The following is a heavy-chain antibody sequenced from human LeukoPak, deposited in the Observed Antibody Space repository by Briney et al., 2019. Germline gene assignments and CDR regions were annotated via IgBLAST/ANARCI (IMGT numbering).Heavy chain of an antibody. CDR1: GFTFSSNW. Sequence: GGSLRLSCAASGFTFSSNWMCWVRQDPGKGLEWVANINQDGSVKNYVDSVKGRFTISRDPSKNSLDLQMDSLRVDDTAVYYCARDLSGYSYGFGGDLWGQGTLVTVSS. J-gene: IGHJ4*02. CDR3: ARDLSGYSYGFGGDL. V-gene: IGHV3-7*01. CDR2: INQDGSVK. D-gene: IGHD5-18*01.